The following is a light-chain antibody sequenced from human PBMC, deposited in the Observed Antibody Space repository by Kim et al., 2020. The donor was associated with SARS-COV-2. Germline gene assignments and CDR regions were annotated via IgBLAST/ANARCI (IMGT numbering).Light chain of an antibody. CDR1: SSNIGSTS. V-gene: IGLV1-47*01. CDR3: AAWDDSLSAWV. J-gene: IGLJ3*02. Sequence: ELTQPPSASGTPGQRVTISCSGSSSNIGSTSVYWFQQLPGTAPTLLIYWNNHRPSGVPDRFSGSKSGTSASLAISGLRSEDEADYYCAAWDDSLSAWVFGGGTKVTVL. CDR2: WNN.